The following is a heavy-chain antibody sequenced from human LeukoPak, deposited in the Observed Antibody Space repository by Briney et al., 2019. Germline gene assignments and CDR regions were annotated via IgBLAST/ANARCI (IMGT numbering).Heavy chain of an antibody. CDR2: IYTSGST. Sequence: PSETLSLTCTVSGGSISSSSYYWSWIRQPAGKGLEWIGRIYTSGSTNYNPSLKSRVTISVDTSKNQFSLKLSSVTAADTAVYYCARHRLSHTRGAKSYYMDVWGKGTTVTISS. D-gene: IGHD1-26*01. V-gene: IGHV4-61*02. CDR1: GGSISSSSYY. J-gene: IGHJ6*03. CDR3: ARHRLSHTRGAKSYYMDV.